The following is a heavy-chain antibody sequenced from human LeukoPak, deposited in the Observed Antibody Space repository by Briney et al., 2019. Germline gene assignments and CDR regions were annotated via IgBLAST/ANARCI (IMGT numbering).Heavy chain of an antibody. CDR1: GYTVTSYG. CDR2: SSAYNGNT. J-gene: IGHJ5*02. CDR3: ARDGDILTGTGWFAP. D-gene: IGHD3-9*01. V-gene: IGHV1-18*01. Sequence: ASVNVSCKASGYTVTSYGISWVRRAPGQGLEWMGWSSAYNGNTNYAQKLQDSVTMTTDTSTSTAYMELRSLRSDDTAVYYCARDGDILTGTGWFAPWGQGTLVTVSS.